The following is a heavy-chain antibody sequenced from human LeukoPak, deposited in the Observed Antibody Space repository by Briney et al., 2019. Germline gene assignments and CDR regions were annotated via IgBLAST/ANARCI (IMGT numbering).Heavy chain of an antibody. Sequence: GGSLRLSCAASGFTSSSYAMHWVRQTAGKGLEGVSVIATAGDTFYPGSVKGRFTISRENAKHSLYLQMNSLRAGDTAVYYCARARGDMVRGLDLWGRGTLVTVSS. CDR2: IATAGDT. J-gene: IGHJ2*01. D-gene: IGHD3-10*01. CDR3: ARARGDMVRGLDL. CDR1: GFTSSSYA. V-gene: IGHV3-13*01.